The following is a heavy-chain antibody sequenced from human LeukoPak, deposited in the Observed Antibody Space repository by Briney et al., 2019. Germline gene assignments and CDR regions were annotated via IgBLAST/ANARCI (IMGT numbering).Heavy chain of an antibody. V-gene: IGHV4-30-2*01. CDR2: IYHSGST. Sequence: SQTLSLTCTVSGGSISSGGYYWSWIRQPPGKGLEWIGYIYHSGSTYYNPSLKSRVTISVDRSKNQFSLKLSSVTAADTAVYYCARGIGTPRTAFDIWGQGTMVTVSS. J-gene: IGHJ3*02. CDR3: ARGIGTPRTAFDI. D-gene: IGHD1-14*01. CDR1: GGSISSGGYY.